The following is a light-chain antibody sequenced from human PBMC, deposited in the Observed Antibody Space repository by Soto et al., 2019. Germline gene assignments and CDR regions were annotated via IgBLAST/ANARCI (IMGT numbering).Light chain of an antibody. CDR3: AAWDDSLNGQV. J-gene: IGLJ1*01. CDR2: SNN. Sequence: QSVLTQPPSASGTPGQRVTISCSGSSSNIGSNTVNWYQQLPGTAPKLLIYSNNQRPSGVPDRFSCSNSGTSASLAISGLQYEDEADYYCAAWDDSLNGQVFGTGTKVTVL. V-gene: IGLV1-44*01. CDR1: SSNIGSNT.